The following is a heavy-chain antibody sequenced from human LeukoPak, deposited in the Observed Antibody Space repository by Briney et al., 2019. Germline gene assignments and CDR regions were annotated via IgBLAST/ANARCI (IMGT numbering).Heavy chain of an antibody. J-gene: IGHJ6*02. D-gene: IGHD3-10*01. CDR1: GFTFSSYG. V-gene: IGHV3-30*18. Sequence: GRSLRLSCAASGFTFSSYGMHWVRQAPGKGLEWEAVISYDGSNKYYADSVKGRFTISRDNSKNTLYLQMNSLRAEDTAVYYCAKDRAWFGVFATEYYYGMDVWGQGTTVTVSS. CDR3: AKDRAWFGVFATEYYYGMDV. CDR2: ISYDGSNK.